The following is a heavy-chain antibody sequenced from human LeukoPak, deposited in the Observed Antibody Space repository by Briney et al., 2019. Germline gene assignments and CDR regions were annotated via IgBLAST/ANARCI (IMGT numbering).Heavy chain of an antibody. J-gene: IGHJ5*02. CDR1: GYTFTSYC. CDR3: ARDRQDCSSTSCYFPENWFDP. CDR2: INPSGGST. V-gene: IGHV1-46*01. Sequence: ASVKVSFKASGYTFTSYCMHWVRQAPGQGLEWMGIINPSGGSTSYAQKFQGRVTMTRDTSTSTVYMELSSLRSEDTAVYYCARDRQDCSSTSCYFPENWFDPWGQGTLVTVSS. D-gene: IGHD2-2*01.